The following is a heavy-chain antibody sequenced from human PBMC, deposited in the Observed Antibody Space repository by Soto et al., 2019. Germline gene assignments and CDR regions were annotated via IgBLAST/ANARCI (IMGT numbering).Heavy chain of an antibody. Sequence: QVQLVESGGGVVQPGRSLRLSCAASGFTFSSYGMHWVRQAPGKGLEWVAVIWYDGSNKYYADSVKGRFTISRDNSKNTLYLQMNSLRAEDTAVYYCARGPKYYYDSSGYTNWGQGTLVTVSS. CDR2: IWYDGSNK. CDR1: GFTFSSYG. CDR3: ARGPKYYYDSSGYTN. J-gene: IGHJ4*02. V-gene: IGHV3-33*01. D-gene: IGHD3-22*01.